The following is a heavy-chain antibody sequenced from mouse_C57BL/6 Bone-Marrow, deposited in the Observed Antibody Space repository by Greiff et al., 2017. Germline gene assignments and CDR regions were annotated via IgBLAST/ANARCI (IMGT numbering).Heavy chain of an antibody. CDR3: AGYYYGRSYGY. CDR2: IYPRSGNT. V-gene: IGHV1-81*01. CDR1: GYTFTSYG. Sequence: VQLQQSGAELARPGASVKLSCKASGYTFTSYGISWVKQRTGQGLEWIGEIYPRSGNTYYNEKFKGKATLTADKSSSTAYMELRSLTSEDSAVYFCAGYYYGRSYGYWGQGTLVTVSA. J-gene: IGHJ3*01. D-gene: IGHD1-1*01.